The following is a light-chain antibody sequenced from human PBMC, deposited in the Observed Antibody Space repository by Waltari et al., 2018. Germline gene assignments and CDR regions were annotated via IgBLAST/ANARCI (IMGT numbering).Light chain of an antibody. CDR3: SSYAGTPTYVV. CDR1: SRHVGADYY. V-gene: IGLV2-11*01. Sequence: QSALTQPPSVSGSPGPSVTISCTGPSRHVGADYYVSWYQQPPGKAYKFIIYDVNKRASGVPDRFSGSKSGNTASLTISGLQTVDEADYYCSSYAGTPTYVVFGGGTRLTVL. J-gene: IGLJ2*01. CDR2: DVN.